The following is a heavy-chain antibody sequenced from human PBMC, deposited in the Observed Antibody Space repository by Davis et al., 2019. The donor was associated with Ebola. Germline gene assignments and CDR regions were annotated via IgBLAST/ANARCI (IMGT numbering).Heavy chain of an antibody. CDR1: GGSISSGGSN. CDR2: IHYSGST. V-gene: IGHV4-31*03. D-gene: IGHD2/OR15-2a*01. Sequence: PSETLSLTCTVSGGSISSGGSNWSWIRQHPGKGLEWIGYIHYSGSTYYNPSLQSRVTISLDTSKNHFSLKLSSVTTADTAVYYCARDHRRRQYSLGYFDHRGQGTLVTVSS. CDR3: ARDHRRRQYSLGYFDH. J-gene: IGHJ4*02.